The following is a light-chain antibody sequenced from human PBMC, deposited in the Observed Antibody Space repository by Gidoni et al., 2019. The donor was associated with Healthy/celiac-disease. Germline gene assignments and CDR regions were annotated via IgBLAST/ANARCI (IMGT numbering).Light chain of an antibody. Sequence: QSVLTQPPSVSGAHGQGVTISFTGSSSNIGAGYDVHWYQQLPGTAPKPLIYGNSNRPSGVPDRFSGSKSGTSASLAITGLQAEDEADYYCQSYDSSLSVVFGGGTKLTVL. CDR2: GNS. J-gene: IGLJ3*02. CDR1: SSNIGAGYD. CDR3: QSYDSSLSVV. V-gene: IGLV1-40*01.